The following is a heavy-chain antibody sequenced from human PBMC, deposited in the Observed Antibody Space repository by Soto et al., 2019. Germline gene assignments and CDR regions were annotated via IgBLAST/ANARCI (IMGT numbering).Heavy chain of an antibody. V-gene: IGHV1-18*01. Sequence: ASVKVSCKASGYTFTSYGISWVRQAPGQGLEWMGWISAYNGNTNYAQKLQGRVTMTTDTSTSTAYMELRSLRSDDTAVYYCARGPLYDSSVSSLGLWDYWGQGTLVTVSS. J-gene: IGHJ4*02. CDR2: ISAYNGNT. CDR3: ARGPLYDSSVSSLGLWDY. CDR1: GYTFTSYG. D-gene: IGHD3-22*01.